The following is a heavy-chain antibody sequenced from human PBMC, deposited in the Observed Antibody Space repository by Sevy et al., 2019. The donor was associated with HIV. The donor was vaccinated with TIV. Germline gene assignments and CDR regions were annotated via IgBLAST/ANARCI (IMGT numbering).Heavy chain of an antibody. CDR2: IYYTGRT. D-gene: IGHD3-3*01. V-gene: IGHV4-59*01. Sequence: SETLSLTCTVSGGSISTYYWSWIRQSPGKGLEWIGYIYYTGRTWYTPSPKSRATISVDTPKNQFSLELRSVTAADTAVYFCAGNACWSGAPDYWGPGNLVTVSS. CDR1: GGSISTYY. J-gene: IGHJ4*02. CDR3: AGNACWSGAPDY.